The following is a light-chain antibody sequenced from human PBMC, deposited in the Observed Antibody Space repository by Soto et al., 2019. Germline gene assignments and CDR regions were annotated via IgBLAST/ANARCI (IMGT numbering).Light chain of an antibody. V-gene: IGKV3-20*01. J-gene: IGKJ3*01. CDR1: QSVSSSY. CDR2: GAS. Sequence: EIVLTQSPGTLSLSPGERATLSCRASQSVSSSYLAWYQQKPGQAPRLLIYGASSRATGVPDRFSGSRSGTDFTLTISRLEPEDFALYYCQQYGNSPFTFGPGTKVDIK. CDR3: QQYGNSPFT.